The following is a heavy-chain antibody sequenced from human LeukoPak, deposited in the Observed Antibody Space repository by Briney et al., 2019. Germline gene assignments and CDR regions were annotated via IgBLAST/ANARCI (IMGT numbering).Heavy chain of an antibody. CDR3: ARHTGGSGWYPGWFQH. J-gene: IGHJ1*01. CDR1: GYSFTSYW. D-gene: IGHD6-19*01. CDR2: IYPGDSDT. V-gene: IGHV5-51*01. Sequence: GESLKISCQGSGYSFTSYWIGWVRQMPGKGLEWMGIIYPGDSDTRYSPSFQGQVTISADKSISTAYLQWSSLKASDTAMYYCARHTGGSGWYPGWFQHWGQGTLVTVSS.